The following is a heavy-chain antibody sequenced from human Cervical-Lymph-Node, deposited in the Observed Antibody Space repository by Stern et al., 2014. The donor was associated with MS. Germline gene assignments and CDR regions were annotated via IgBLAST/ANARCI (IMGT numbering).Heavy chain of an antibody. CDR3: ARDSTPVYSSSWYGMDV. D-gene: IGHD6-13*01. Sequence: EVQLEESGGGLVKPGGPRRLSCAPSGFTFSSFSMNWARQAPGKGLEWVSSISSSSSYIYYADSVKGRFTISRDNAKNSLYLQMNSLRAEDTAVYYCARDSTPVYSSSWYGMDVWGQGTTVTVSS. J-gene: IGHJ6*02. CDR2: ISSSSSYI. CDR1: GFTFSSFS. V-gene: IGHV3-21*01.